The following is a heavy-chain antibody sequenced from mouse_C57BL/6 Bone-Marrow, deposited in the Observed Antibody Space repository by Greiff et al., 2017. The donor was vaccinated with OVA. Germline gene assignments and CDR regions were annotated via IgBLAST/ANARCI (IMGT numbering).Heavy chain of an antibody. CDR2: IHPNSGST. CDR1: GYTFTSYW. J-gene: IGHJ4*01. Sequence: QVQLQQPGAELVKPGASVKLSCKASGYTFTSYWMHWVKQRPGQGLEWIGMIHPNSGSTKYNEKFKSKATLTVDKSSSTAYMQLSSLTSEDSAVYYCARSGYRNYGGAMDDGGKGTSVTVSS. CDR3: ARSGYRNYGGAMDD. V-gene: IGHV1-64*01. D-gene: IGHD2-5*01.